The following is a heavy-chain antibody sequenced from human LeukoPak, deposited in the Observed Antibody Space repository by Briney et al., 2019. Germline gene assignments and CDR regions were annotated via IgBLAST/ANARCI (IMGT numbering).Heavy chain of an antibody. CDR1: GFTFSSYW. Sequence: GGSLRLSCAASGFTFSSYWMSWVRQAPGKGLEWVANIKQDGSEKYYVDSVKGRFTISRDNAKNSLYLQMNSLRAEDTAVYYCARGPYSYYDFWSGPRGPLYYYMDVWGKGTTVTVSS. D-gene: IGHD3-3*01. V-gene: IGHV3-7*01. CDR3: ARGPYSYYDFWSGPRGPLYYYMDV. J-gene: IGHJ6*03. CDR2: IKQDGSEK.